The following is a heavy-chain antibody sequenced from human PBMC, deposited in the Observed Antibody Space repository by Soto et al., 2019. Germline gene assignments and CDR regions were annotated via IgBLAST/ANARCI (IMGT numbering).Heavy chain of an antibody. D-gene: IGHD2-15*01. J-gene: IGHJ1*01. Sequence: QVQVGQSGAEVKKPGASVKVSCKASGYTFTGYDLQWVRQAPGQGLEWLGWINPNGGGTNYAQDFQGRITMTRDASINSAYLEVTRLRSEDTAGYWFAREVIAARIPIDGGQGTLVTV. CDR2: INPNGGGT. CDR1: GYTFTGYD. V-gene: IGHV1-2*02. CDR3: AREVIAARIPID.